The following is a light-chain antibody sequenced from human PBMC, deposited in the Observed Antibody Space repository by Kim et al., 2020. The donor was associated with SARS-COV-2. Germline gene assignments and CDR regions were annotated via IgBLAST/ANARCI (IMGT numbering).Light chain of an antibody. CDR1: SSNIGEKS. CDR3: GTWDTSLSGVV. V-gene: IGLV1-51*01. J-gene: IGLJ2*01. Sequence: QSVLTQPPSVSAAPGQKVTISCSGSSSNIGEKSVSWYQQLPGTAPKLLIFDNNKRPSGIPDRFSGSKSGTSATLDITGLQTGDEADYYGGTWDTSLSGVVFGGGTQLTVL. CDR2: DNN.